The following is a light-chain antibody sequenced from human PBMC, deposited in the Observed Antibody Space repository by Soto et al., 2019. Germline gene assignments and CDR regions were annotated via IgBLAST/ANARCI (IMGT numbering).Light chain of an antibody. CDR2: DAS. CDR1: QGISSA. V-gene: IGKV1-13*02. CDR3: QQFNSYPQT. J-gene: IGKJ3*01. Sequence: AIQLTQSPSSLSASVGDRVTITCRASQGISSALAWYQQKPGKAPKLLIYDASSLESGVPSRFSGSGSGTDFTLTISSQQPEDFATYYCQQFNSYPQTFGPGTKVDIK.